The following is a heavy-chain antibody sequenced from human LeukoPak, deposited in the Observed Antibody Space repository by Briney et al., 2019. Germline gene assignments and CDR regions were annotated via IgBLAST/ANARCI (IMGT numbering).Heavy chain of an antibody. CDR2: FYLDGSDT. D-gene: IGHD3-22*01. Sequence: GESLKISCKGSGYRFNAYWIDWVRQMPGKGLEGMGTFYLDGSDTRYSPSFQGQVTISADKSVRTAYLQWSSLKASDTAMYYCARPNITSYYDSRGYDAFDVWGQGTMVTVSS. CDR3: ARPNITSYYDSRGYDAFDV. J-gene: IGHJ3*01. CDR1: GYRFNAYW. V-gene: IGHV5-51*01.